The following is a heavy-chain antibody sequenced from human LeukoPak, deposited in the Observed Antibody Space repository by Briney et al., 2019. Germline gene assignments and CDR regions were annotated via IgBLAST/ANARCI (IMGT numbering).Heavy chain of an antibody. CDR3: ARLTYYDFWSGYYDAFDI. CDR2: IYYSGST. J-gene: IGHJ3*02. D-gene: IGHD3-3*01. CDR1: GGSIRSSYYY. V-gene: IGHV4-39*01. Sequence: PETLSLTCTVSGGSIRSSYYYWGWIRQPPGKGLEWIGSIYYSGSTYYNPSLKSRVTISVDTSKNQFSLKLSSVTAADTAVYYCARLTYYDFWSGYYDAFDIWGQGTMVTVSS.